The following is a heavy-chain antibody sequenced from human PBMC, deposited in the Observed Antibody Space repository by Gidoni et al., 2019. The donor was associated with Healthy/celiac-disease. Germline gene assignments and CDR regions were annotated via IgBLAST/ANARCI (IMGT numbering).Heavy chain of an antibody. CDR2: IKQDGSEK. CDR3: ARGELLL. Sequence: QPGGSLSLSCAASGFTFSSYWISWVRQAPGKGLEWVANIKQDGSEKYYVDSVKGRFTISRDNAKNSLYLQMNSLRAEDTAVYYCARGELLLWGQGTLVTVSS. CDR1: GFTFSSYW. J-gene: IGHJ4*02. V-gene: IGHV3-7*01. D-gene: IGHD1-26*01.